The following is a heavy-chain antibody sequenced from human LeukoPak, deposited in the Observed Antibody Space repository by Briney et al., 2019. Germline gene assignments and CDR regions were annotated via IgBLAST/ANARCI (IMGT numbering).Heavy chain of an antibody. V-gene: IGHV1-69*05. J-gene: IGHJ3*02. CDR3: ARASKGPRDYDYVWGSYHKLHDAFDI. Sequence: ASVKVSCKASGGTFSSYAISWVRQAPGQGLEGMGGIIPIFGTANYAQKFQGRVTITTDESTSTAYMELSSLRSEDTAVYYCARASKGPRDYDYVWGSYHKLHDAFDIWGQGTMVTVSS. CDR2: IIPIFGTA. CDR1: GGTFSSYA. D-gene: IGHD3-16*02.